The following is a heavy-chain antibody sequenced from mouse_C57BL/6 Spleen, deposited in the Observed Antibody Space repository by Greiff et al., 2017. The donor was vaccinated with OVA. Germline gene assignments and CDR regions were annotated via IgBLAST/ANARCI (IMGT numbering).Heavy chain of an antibody. CDR1: GFTFSDYY. V-gene: IGHV5-12*01. CDR2: ISNGGGST. Sequence: EVNVVESGGGLVQPGGSLKLSCAASGFTFSDYYMYWVRQTPEKRLEWVAYISNGGGSTYYPDTVKGRFTISRDNAKNTLYLQMSRLKSEDTAMYYCARQGGTHGGQGTLVTVSA. D-gene: IGHD3-3*01. J-gene: IGHJ3*01. CDR3: ARQGGTH.